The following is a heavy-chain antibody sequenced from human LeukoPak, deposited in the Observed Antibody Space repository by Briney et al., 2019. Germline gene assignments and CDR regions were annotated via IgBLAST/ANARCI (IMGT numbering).Heavy chain of an antibody. Sequence: GESLKISCKGSGYRFTSHWIAWVRQMPGKGLEWMGIIYPGDSDTRYSPSFQGQVTISADASINTAYLRWSSLEASDTAMYFCAFGASNWDQFDYWGQGTLVTVPS. J-gene: IGHJ4*02. D-gene: IGHD7-27*01. CDR1: GYRFTSHW. V-gene: IGHV5-51*01. CDR3: AFGASNWDQFDY. CDR2: IYPGDSDT.